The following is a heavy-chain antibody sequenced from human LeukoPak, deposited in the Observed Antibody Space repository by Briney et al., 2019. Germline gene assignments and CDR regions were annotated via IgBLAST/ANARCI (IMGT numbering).Heavy chain of an antibody. Sequence: SETLSLTCTVSGGSISSYYWSWIRQPPGKGLEWIGYIYYSGSTSYNPSLKSRVTISVDTSKNQFSRKLSSVTAADTAVYYCASQDDSSGYLYWGQGTLVTVSS. V-gene: IGHV4-59*01. CDR3: ASQDDSSGYLY. CDR2: IYYSGST. D-gene: IGHD3-22*01. CDR1: GGSISSYY. J-gene: IGHJ4*02.